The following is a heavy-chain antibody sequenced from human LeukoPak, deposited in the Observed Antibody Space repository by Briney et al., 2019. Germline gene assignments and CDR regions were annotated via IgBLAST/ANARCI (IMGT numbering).Heavy chain of an antibody. CDR3: AREGDDSSGYYLGLDY. CDR2: IYSGGST. Sequence: GGSLRLSCAASGFIFTNYAMSWVRQAPGKGLEWVSVIYSGGSTYYADSVKGRFTISRDNAKNSLYLQMDSLRAEDTAVYYCAREGDDSSGYYLGLDYWGQGTLVTVSS. V-gene: IGHV3-66*01. CDR1: GFIFTNYA. D-gene: IGHD3-22*01. J-gene: IGHJ4*02.